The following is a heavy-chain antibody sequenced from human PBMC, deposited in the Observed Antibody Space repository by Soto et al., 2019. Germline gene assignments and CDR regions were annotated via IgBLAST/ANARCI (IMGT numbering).Heavy chain of an antibody. J-gene: IGHJ4*02. V-gene: IGHV4-59*01. CDR3: ARSDGRY. CDR1: GGSISSYY. Sequence: QVQLQESGPGLVKPSETLSLTCTVSGGSISSYYWSWIRQPPGKGLEWIGYIYYSGSTHYNPSLKSRVTISVDTSKNQFSLTLSSVTAADTAVYYCARSDGRYWGQGTLVTVSS. CDR2: IYYSGST.